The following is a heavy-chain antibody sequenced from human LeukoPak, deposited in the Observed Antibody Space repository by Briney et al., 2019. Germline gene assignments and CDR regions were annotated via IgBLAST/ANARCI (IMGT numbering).Heavy chain of an antibody. CDR2: IWYDGSNK. V-gene: IGHV3-33*01. CDR1: GFTFSSYG. CDR3: ARALSSGSYGWFDP. D-gene: IGHD1-26*01. Sequence: GRSLRLSCAASGFTFSSYGMHWVRQAPGKGREWVAVIWYDGSNKYYADSVKGRFTISRDNSKNTLYLQMNSLRAEDTAVYYCARALSSGSYGWFDPWGQGTLVTVSS. J-gene: IGHJ5*02.